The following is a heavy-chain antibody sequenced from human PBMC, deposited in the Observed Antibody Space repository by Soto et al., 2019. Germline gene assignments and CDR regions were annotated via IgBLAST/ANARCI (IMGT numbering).Heavy chain of an antibody. CDR3: ARSMITLGGVIAEPGFDY. D-gene: IGHD3-16*02. CDR1: GGSISSGGYY. Sequence: SETLSLTCTVSGGSISSGGYYWSWIRQHPGKGLEWIGYIYYSGSTYYNPSLKSRVTISVDTSKNQFSLKLSSVTAADTAVYYCARSMITLGGVIAEPGFDYWGQGTLVTVSS. V-gene: IGHV4-31*03. CDR2: IYYSGST. J-gene: IGHJ4*02.